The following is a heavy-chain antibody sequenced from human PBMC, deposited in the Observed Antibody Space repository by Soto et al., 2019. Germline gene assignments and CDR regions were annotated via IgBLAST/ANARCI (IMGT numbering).Heavy chain of an antibody. J-gene: IGHJ4*02. V-gene: IGHV3-23*01. Sequence: SLRLSCAASGFTFSNYAMNWVRQAPGKGLEWVSAISAGGSNTNYADSVKGRFTISSDNSKNTLYLQMNSLRADDTAVYYCAKEFSTSFDYWGQGTLVTVSS. CDR1: GFTFSNYA. CDR3: AKEFSTSFDY. D-gene: IGHD6-6*01. CDR2: ISAGGSNT.